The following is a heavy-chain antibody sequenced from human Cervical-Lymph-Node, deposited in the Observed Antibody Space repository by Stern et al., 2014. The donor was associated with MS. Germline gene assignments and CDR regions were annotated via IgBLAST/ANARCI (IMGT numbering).Heavy chain of an antibody. CDR1: GYTFTSYW. Sequence: EVQLVQSGPEVKRPGESLKISCQASGYTFTSYWIGWVRQMPGKGLEWIAIIFPGGLYIGFTPSFQGPVPFSAAKSSSPPYLQWNTLKASAPAIYYCARQRYFDYWGQGTLVTVSS. V-gene: IGHV5-51*01. CDR2: IFPGGLYI. CDR3: ARQRYFDY. J-gene: IGHJ4*02.